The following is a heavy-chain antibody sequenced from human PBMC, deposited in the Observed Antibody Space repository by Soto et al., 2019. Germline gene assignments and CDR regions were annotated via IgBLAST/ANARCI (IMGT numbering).Heavy chain of an antibody. Sequence: SETLSLTCTVSGGSISSGDYYWSWIRQPPGKGLEWIGYIYYSGSTYYNPSLKSRVTISVDTSKNQFSLKLSSVTAADTAVYYCARLPSTNGAYGMDVWGQGTTVTVS. J-gene: IGHJ6*02. V-gene: IGHV4-30-4*01. D-gene: IGHD2-8*01. CDR2: IYYSGST. CDR3: ARLPSTNGAYGMDV. CDR1: GGSISSGDYY.